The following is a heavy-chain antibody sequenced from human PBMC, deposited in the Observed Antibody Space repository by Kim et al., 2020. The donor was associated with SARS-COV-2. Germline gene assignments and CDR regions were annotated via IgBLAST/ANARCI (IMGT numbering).Heavy chain of an antibody. Sequence: QKFQGRVTITRDTSASTAYMELSSLRSEDTAVYYCARDRRLGAAADRFDYWGQGTLVTVSS. D-gene: IGHD6-13*01. CDR3: ARDRRLGAAADRFDY. V-gene: IGHV1-3*01. J-gene: IGHJ4*02.